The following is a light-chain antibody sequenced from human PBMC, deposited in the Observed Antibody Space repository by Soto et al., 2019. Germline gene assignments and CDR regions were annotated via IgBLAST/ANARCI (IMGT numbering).Light chain of an antibody. Sequence: QSALTQPPSASGSSGQSVTISCTGTSSDVGGYNSVSWYQHHPGKAPKVMIYEVTKRPSGVPDRFSGSKSGNTASLTVSGLQAEDEADYYCASSAGTFYVFGTGTKVTVL. J-gene: IGLJ1*01. CDR3: ASSAGTFYV. V-gene: IGLV2-8*01. CDR1: SSDVGGYNS. CDR2: EVT.